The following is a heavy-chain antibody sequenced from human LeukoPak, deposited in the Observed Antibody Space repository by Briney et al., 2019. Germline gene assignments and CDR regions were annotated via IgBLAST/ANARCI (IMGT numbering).Heavy chain of an antibody. CDR3: GGYYDSSGYAPLPDY. V-gene: IGHV4-39*01. Sequence: NPSETLSLTCSVSGGSISGSSYYWGWIRQPPGKGLEWSGSIYYSGSTYYNPSLKSRVTISVDTSKNQFSLTLSSVTAADTAVYYCGGYYDSSGYAPLPDYWGQGTLVTVSS. J-gene: IGHJ4*02. CDR2: IYYSGST. CDR1: GGSISGSSYY. D-gene: IGHD3-22*01.